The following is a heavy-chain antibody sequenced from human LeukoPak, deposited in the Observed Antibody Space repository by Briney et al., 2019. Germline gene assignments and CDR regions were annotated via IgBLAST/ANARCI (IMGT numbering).Heavy chain of an antibody. J-gene: IGHJ6*02. CDR2: IYVGVST. D-gene: IGHD4-23*01. V-gene: IGHV4-4*07. CDR3: ARWHMNSQDV. CDR1: DGSISYYY. Sequence: SETLSLTCTVSDGSISYYYWSWIRQPAGKGLEWIGRIYVGVSTNYSPSLKSRVSMSLDKSKNQLSLKLISVSAADTAVYYCARWHMNSQDVWGRGTAVTVS.